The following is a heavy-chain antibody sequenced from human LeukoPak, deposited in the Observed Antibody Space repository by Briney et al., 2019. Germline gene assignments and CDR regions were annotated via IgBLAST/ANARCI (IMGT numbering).Heavy chain of an antibody. D-gene: IGHD4-17*01. V-gene: IGHV4-59*01. Sequence: SETLSLTCTVSGGSISSYYWSWIRQPPGEGLEWIGYIYYSGSTNYNPSLKSRVTISVDTSKNQFSLKLSSVTAADTAVYYCAGGIHGYGDYSVYYWGQGTLVTVSS. CDR1: GGSISSYY. J-gene: IGHJ4*02. CDR2: IYYSGST. CDR3: AGGIHGYGDYSVYY.